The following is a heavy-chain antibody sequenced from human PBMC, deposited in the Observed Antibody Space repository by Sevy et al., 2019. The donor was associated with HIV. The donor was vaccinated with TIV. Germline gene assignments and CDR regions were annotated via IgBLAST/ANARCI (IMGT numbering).Heavy chain of an antibody. D-gene: IGHD2-8*01. CDR2: FSFGCGKI. J-gene: IGHJ4*02. Sequence: GGSLRLSCAASGFTFNIYSMSWVRQTPGKGLEWVATFSFGCGKINDADSVKGRFTMSRDDSKNAVYLQMNNLRVEDTAIYYCAREGCTKPHDYWGQGTLVTVSS. V-gene: IGHV3-23*01. CDR3: AREGCTKPHDY. CDR1: GFTFNIYS.